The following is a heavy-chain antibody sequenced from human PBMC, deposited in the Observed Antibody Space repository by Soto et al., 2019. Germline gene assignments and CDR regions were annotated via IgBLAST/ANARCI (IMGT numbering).Heavy chain of an antibody. CDR3: ARGRADGQLRYYYGMDV. CDR2: IIPIFGTA. J-gene: IGHJ6*02. Sequence: QVQLVQSGAEVKKPGSSVKVSCKASGGTFSSYAISWVRQAPGQGLEWMGGIIPIFGTANYAQKFQGRVTITADESTSTAYMELSSLRSEDTAVYYCARGRADGQLRYYYGMDVWGQGTTVTVSS. V-gene: IGHV1-69*01. D-gene: IGHD6-6*01. CDR1: GGTFSSYA.